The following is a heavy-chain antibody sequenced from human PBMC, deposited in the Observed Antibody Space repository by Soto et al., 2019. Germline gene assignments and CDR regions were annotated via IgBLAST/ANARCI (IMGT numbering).Heavy chain of an antibody. V-gene: IGHV1-18*01. CDR1: GYTFTSYG. D-gene: IGHD3-3*01. Sequence: ASVKVSCKASGYTFTSYGISWVRQAPGQGLEWMGWISAYNGNTNYAQKLQGRVTMTTDTSTSTAYMELRSLRSDDTAVYYCARVDRNYDFWSGYQYNNWFDPWGQGTQVTVSS. CDR3: ARVDRNYDFWSGYQYNNWFDP. CDR2: ISAYNGNT. J-gene: IGHJ5*02.